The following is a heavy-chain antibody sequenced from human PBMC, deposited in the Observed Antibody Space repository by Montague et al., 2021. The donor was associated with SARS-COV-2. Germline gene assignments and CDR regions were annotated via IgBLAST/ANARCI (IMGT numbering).Heavy chain of an antibody. Sequence: SLRLSCAASGFTFDSYGMIWIRQAPGKGLQWVSAISSSGSATPYIDSVRGRFTISRDNSENLLYLQMDNLRVEDTAMYYCARLGRQQLVRLSGMDVWGQGTTVTVSS. V-gene: IGHV3-48*01. J-gene: IGHJ6*02. CDR3: ARLGRQQLVRLSGMDV. D-gene: IGHD6-13*01. CDR2: ISSSGSAT. CDR1: GFTFDSYG.